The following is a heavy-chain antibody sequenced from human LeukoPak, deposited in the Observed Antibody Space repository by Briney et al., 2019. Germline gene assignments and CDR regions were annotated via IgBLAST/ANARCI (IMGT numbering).Heavy chain of an antibody. V-gene: IGHV3-15*01. CDR1: GFTFSNAW. CDR3: ARDGSGSYYGGPSAYFDY. CDR2: IKSKTDGGTT. Sequence: GGSLRLSCAASGFTFSNAWMSWVRQAPGKGLEWVGRIKSKTDGGTTDYAAPVKGRFTISRDDSKNTLYLQMNSLKTEDTAVYYCARDGSGSYYGGPSAYFDYWGQGTLVTVSS. J-gene: IGHJ4*02. D-gene: IGHD1-26*01.